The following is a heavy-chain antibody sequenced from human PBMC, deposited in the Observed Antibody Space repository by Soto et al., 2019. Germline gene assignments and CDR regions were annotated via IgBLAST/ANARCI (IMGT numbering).Heavy chain of an antibody. CDR2: IIPIFGTA. V-gene: IGHV1-69*05. J-gene: IGHJ6*02. CDR1: GGTFSSYA. CDR3: ARDQANYGMDV. Sequence: SVKVSCKASGGTFSSYAISWVRQAPGQGLEWMGGIIPIFGTADYAQKFQGRVTMTRNTSISTAYMELSSLRSEDTAVYYCARDQANYGMDVWGQGTTVTVSS.